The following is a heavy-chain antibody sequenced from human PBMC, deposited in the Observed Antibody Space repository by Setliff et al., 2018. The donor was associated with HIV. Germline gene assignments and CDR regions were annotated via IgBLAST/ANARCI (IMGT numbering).Heavy chain of an antibody. CDR3: AKADSSGYYDGRGYFDY. Sequence: PGGSLRLSCAASGFTFSSYAMSWVRQAPGKGLEWVSAIRGSGGSTYYADSVKGRFTISRDNSKNTLYLQMNSRRAEDTAVYYCAKADSSGYYDGRGYFDYWGQGTLVTVSS. V-gene: IGHV3-23*01. CDR2: IRGSGGST. CDR1: GFTFSSYA. J-gene: IGHJ4*02. D-gene: IGHD3-22*01.